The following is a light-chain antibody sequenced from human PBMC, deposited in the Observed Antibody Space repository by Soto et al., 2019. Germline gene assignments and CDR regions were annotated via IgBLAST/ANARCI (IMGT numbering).Light chain of an antibody. V-gene: IGLV2-11*01. CDR1: SVDVGAYDF. CDR3: SSFTTSHTYI. CDR2: VVS. Sequence: QSVLTQPHSVSGSPGQSVTIPCTGTSVDVGAYDFVSWYQQHPGKAPKLLIYVVSGRPSGVPDRFSGSKSGNAASLTISGLQAEDEADYYCSSFTTSHTYIFGTGTKVTVL. J-gene: IGLJ1*01.